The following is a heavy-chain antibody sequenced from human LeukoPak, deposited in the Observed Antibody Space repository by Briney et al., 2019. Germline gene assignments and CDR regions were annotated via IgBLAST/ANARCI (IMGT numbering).Heavy chain of an antibody. D-gene: IGHD3-16*02. CDR1: GGSFSGYY. Sequence: PSETLSLTCAVYGGSFSGYYWSWIRQPPGKGLEWIGEINHSGSTNCNPSLKSRVTISVDTSKNQFSLKLSSVTAADTAVYYCARGHYVWGSYRLDYWDQGTLVTVSS. CDR3: ARGHYVWGSYRLDY. CDR2: INHSGST. J-gene: IGHJ4*02. V-gene: IGHV4-34*01.